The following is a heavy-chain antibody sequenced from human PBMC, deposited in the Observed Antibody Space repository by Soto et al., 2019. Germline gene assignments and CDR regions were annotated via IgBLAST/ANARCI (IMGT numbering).Heavy chain of an antibody. CDR3: ARGNYYYYGMDV. CDR2: INHSGST. V-gene: IGHV4-34*01. Sequence: MSLTCPVYRGSFSGYYWSWIRQPPGKGLEWIAEINHSGSTNYNPSLKSRVTISVDTSKNQFSLKLSSVTAADTAVYYCARGNYYYYGMDVWGQGTTVT. J-gene: IGHJ6*02. CDR1: RGSFSGYY.